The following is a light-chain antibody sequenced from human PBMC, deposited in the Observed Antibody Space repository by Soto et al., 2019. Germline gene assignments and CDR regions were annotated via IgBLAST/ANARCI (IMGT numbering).Light chain of an antibody. J-gene: IGKJ5*01. CDR2: GAS. V-gene: IGKV3-20*01. CDR1: QSVSSSY. CDR3: QQHGSSPIT. Sequence: EIVLTQSPGTLSLSPGEIATLSFSASQSVSSSYLAWYQQKPGQAPRLLIYGASSRATGIPDRFSGSGSGTDFTLTISRLEPEDFAVYYCQQHGSSPITFGQGTRLEIK.